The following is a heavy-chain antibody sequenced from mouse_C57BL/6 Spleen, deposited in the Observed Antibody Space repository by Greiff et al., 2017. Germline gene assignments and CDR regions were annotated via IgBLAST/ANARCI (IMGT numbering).Heavy chain of an antibody. J-gene: IGHJ4*01. D-gene: IGHD1-2*01. CDR3: ARSILRYYAMDY. CDR1: GYTFTSYW. CDR2: IYPGSGST. Sequence: QVHVKQPGAELVKPGASVKMSCKASGYTFTSYWITWVKQRPGQGLEWIGDIYPGSGSTNYNEKFKSKATLTVDTSSSTAYMQLSSLTSEDSAVYYCARSILRYYAMDYWGQGTSVTVSS. V-gene: IGHV1-55*01.